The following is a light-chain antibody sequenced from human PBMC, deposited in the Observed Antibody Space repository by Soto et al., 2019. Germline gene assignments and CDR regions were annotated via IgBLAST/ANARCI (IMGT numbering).Light chain of an antibody. CDR2: RTS. CDR3: QQYNDWPIT. V-gene: IGKV3-15*01. Sequence: EIVMTQSPATFSVSPGESATLSCRASESISRDLAWYHHKPGQAPRLLMHRTSTRPTGIPDRIIGSGSGTEFTLTISSLQSGDYGIYYCQQYNDWPITFGQGTRLEIK. J-gene: IGKJ5*01. CDR1: ESISRD.